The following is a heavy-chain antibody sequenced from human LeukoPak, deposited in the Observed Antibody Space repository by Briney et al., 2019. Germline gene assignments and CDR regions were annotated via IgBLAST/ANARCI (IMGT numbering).Heavy chain of an antibody. CDR2: IYYSGST. Sequence: SETLSLTCTVSGGSISSSSYYWGWIRQPPGKGLEWIGSIYYSGSTYYNPSLKSRVTISVDTSKNQFSLKLSSVTAANTAVYYCARGGSYYLNFDYWGQGTLVTVSS. D-gene: IGHD1-26*01. CDR1: GGSISSSSYY. J-gene: IGHJ4*02. CDR3: ARGGSYYLNFDY. V-gene: IGHV4-39*07.